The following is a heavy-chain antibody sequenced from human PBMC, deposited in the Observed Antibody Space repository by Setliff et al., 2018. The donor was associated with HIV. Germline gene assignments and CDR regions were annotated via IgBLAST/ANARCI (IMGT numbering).Heavy chain of an antibody. D-gene: IGHD3-9*01. CDR2: ISGDTGDI. J-gene: IGHJ6*02. Sequence: ASVKVSCKASGYTISAHGVSWVRHVPGHGLEWVGWISGDTGDIKYSQRFEGRLTMTTETSANTAYMELRSLRSDDTAVYYCAIDGLSYNILPGSIAYFHSGMDVWGQGTTVTVSS. V-gene: IGHV1-18*01. CDR3: AIDGLSYNILPGSIAYFHSGMDV. CDR1: GYTISAHG.